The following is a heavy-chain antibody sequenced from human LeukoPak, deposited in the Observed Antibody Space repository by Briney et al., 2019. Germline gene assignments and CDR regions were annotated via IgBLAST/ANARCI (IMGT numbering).Heavy chain of an antibody. CDR3: TRVIVAVPGYFDYFDF. CDR2: INEDGSNK. Sequence: GGSLRLSCAATGFSFSNHYMRWIRQAPGKGLEWVANINEDGSNKWHLGSVKGRFTVSRDNARNALYLQMNSLRVEDTAVYYCTRVIVAVPGYFDYFDFWGQGALVTVSS. J-gene: IGHJ4*02. CDR1: GFSFSNHY. V-gene: IGHV3-7*01. D-gene: IGHD6-19*01.